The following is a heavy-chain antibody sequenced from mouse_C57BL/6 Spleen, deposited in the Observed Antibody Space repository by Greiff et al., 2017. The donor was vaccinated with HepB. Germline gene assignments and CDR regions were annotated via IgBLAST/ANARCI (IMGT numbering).Heavy chain of an antibody. CDR1: GYTFTSYW. Sequence: VQLQQSGAELVRPGSSVKLSCKASGYTFTSYWMDWVKQRPGQGLEWIGNIYPSDSETHYNQKFKDKATLTVDKSSSTAYMQLSSLTSEDSAVYYCARRGLLRNYAMDYWGQGTSVTVSS. D-gene: IGHD2-3*01. J-gene: IGHJ4*01. V-gene: IGHV1-61*01. CDR2: IYPSDSET. CDR3: ARRGLLRNYAMDY.